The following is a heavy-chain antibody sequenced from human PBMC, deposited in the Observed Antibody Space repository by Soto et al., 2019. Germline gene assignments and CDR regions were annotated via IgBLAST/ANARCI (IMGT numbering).Heavy chain of an antibody. V-gene: IGHV1-69*13. CDR1: GGTFSSYA. Sequence: SVKVSCKASGGTFSSYAISWVRQAPGQGLEWMGGIIPIFGTANYAQKFQGRVTITADESTSTAYMELSSLRSEDTAVYYCARDGRAYPGWRYWGQGTLVTVSS. D-gene: IGHD1-26*01. CDR3: ARDGRAYPGWRY. CDR2: IIPIFGTA. J-gene: IGHJ4*02.